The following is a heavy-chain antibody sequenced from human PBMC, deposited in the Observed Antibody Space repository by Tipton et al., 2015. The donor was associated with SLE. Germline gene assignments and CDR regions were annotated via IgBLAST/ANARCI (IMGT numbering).Heavy chain of an antibody. CDR3: ARDGRGYSYGFDY. CDR2: INHSGST. CDR1: GGSFSGYY. J-gene: IGHJ4*02. D-gene: IGHD5-18*01. Sequence: AGLVKPSETLSLSCAVYGGSFSGYYWSWIRQPPGKGLEWLGQINHSGSTNYNPSLKSRVAISVDTSKNQFSLKLSSVTAADTAVYYCARDGRGYSYGFDYWGQGTLVTVSS. V-gene: IGHV4-34*01.